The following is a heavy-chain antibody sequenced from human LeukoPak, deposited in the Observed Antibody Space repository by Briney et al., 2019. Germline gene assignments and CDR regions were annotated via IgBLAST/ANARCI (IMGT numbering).Heavy chain of an antibody. CDR2: IYSGGST. CDR1: GFTVSSNY. J-gene: IGHJ3*02. CDR3: AKDRRDAYTGDAFDI. Sequence: PGGSLRLSCAASGFTVSSNYMSWVRQAPGKGLEWVSVIYSGGSTYYADAVKGRFTISRDNSKNMLYLQMNGLRAEDTAVYYCAKDRRDAYTGDAFDIWGQGTMVTVSS. D-gene: IGHD5-24*01. V-gene: IGHV3-53*01.